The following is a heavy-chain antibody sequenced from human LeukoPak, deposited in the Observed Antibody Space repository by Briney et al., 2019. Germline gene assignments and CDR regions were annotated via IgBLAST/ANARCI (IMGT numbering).Heavy chain of an antibody. CDR3: ARGRRIVVVLGATRTHRDYYMDV. V-gene: IGHV4-34*01. CDR1: GGSFSGYY. CDR2: TYHSGST. D-gene: IGHD2-15*01. J-gene: IGHJ6*03. Sequence: SETLSLTCAVYGGSFSGYYWSWIRQSPGKGLEWIGETYHSGSTNYNSSLKGRVTISLDTSKNQFSLKLSSVTAADTAVYYCARGRRIVVVLGATRTHRDYYMDVWGRGTTVTVSS.